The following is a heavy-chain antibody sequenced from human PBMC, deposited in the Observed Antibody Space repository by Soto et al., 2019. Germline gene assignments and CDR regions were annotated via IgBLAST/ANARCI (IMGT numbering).Heavy chain of an antibody. Sequence: QMQLVQSGAEVKKTGSSVTVSCKALGNTFTYRYLHWVRQAPGQALEWMGWITPFSGDVHYAQKFQERVTITKGRSNNPAYMQMSSLRSEDTAMFFCAGGGAGSGPFTWELPDHWGQGTLVTVSS. CDR1: GNTFTYRY. CDR2: ITPFSGDV. J-gene: IGHJ4*02. CDR3: AGGGAGSGPFTWELPDH. D-gene: IGHD1-26*01. V-gene: IGHV1-45*02.